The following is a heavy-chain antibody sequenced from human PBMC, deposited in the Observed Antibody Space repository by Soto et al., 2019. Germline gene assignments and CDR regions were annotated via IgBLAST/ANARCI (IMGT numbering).Heavy chain of an antibody. J-gene: IGHJ3*02. CDR2: IKQDGSEK. CDR1: GFTFSSYW. Sequence: GESLKISCAASGFTFSSYWMSWVRQAPGKGLEWVANIKQDGSEKYYVDSVKGRFTISRDNAKNSLYLQMNSLRAEDTAVYYCARALTTIANWGSGAFDIWGQGTMVTVSS. CDR3: ARALTTIANWGSGAFDI. D-gene: IGHD7-27*01. V-gene: IGHV3-7*03.